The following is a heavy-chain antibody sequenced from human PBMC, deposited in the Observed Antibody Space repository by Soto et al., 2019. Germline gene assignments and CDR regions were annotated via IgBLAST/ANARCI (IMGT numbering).Heavy chain of an antibody. V-gene: IGHV3-74*01. D-gene: IGHD2-8*02. CDR1: GFPFTNYW. CDR2: ISPDWSDV. Sequence: GGSLRLSCAASGFPFTNYWMNWVRQTPGKGLMWVSRISPDWSDVGYADSVEGRFTVSRDNAKNTLYLQMHSLRAEDTAMYYCACWGHIVPVAPSDFDRWGQGILVTVSS. J-gene: IGHJ4*02. CDR3: ACWGHIVPVAPSDFDR.